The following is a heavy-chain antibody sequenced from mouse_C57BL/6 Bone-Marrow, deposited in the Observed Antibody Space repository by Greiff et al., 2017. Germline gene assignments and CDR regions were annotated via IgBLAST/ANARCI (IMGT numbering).Heavy chain of an antibody. D-gene: IGHD3-1*01. J-gene: IGHJ3*01. CDR3: ETVRRSVAY. CDR2: INPNYGTT. CDR1: GYSFTDYN. V-gene: IGHV1-39*01. Sequence: VHVKQSGPELVKPGASVKISCKASGYSFTDYNMNWVKQSNGKSLEWIGVINPNYGTTSYNQKFKGKATLTVDQSSSTAYMQLNSLTSEDSAVYYCETVRRSVAYWGQGTLVTVSA.